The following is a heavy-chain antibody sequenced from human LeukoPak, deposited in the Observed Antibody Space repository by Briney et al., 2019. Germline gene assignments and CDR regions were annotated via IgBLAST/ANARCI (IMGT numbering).Heavy chain of an antibody. Sequence: GESLKISCKGSGYSFTSYWIGWVRQMPGKGLEWMGIIYPGDSDTRYSPSFQGRVTISADKSISTAYLQWSSLKASDTAMYYCARRYCSSTSCYWSPDAFDIWGQGTMATVSS. CDR1: GYSFTSYW. D-gene: IGHD2-2*01. V-gene: IGHV5-51*01. J-gene: IGHJ3*02. CDR2: IYPGDSDT. CDR3: ARRYCSSTSCYWSPDAFDI.